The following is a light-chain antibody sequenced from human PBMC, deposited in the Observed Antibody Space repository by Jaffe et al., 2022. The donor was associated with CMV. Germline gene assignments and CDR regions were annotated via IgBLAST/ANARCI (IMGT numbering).Light chain of an antibody. CDR1: QSISNY. J-gene: IGKJ4*01. CDR2: AAS. V-gene: IGKV1-39*01. Sequence: DIQMTQSPSSLSASIGDRVTITCRASQSISNYLNWYQQGPGKAPRLLIYAASYLPLGVPSRFSGSGSGTDFTLTISSLQPEDFATYYCQQSYGTPFITFGGGTKV. CDR3: QQSYGTPFIT.